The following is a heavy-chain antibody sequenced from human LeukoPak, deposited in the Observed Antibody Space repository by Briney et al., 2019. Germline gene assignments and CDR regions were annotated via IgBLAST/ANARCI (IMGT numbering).Heavy chain of an antibody. D-gene: IGHD2-21*02. Sequence: SETLSLTCAVYGESFSGYYWSWIRQPPGKGLEWIGETNHSGSTNYNPSLKSRVTISVDTSKNQFSLKLSSVTAADTAVYYCAEAGADCGGDCYNWGQGTMVTVSS. J-gene: IGHJ3*02. V-gene: IGHV4-34*01. CDR2: TNHSGST. CDR1: GESFSGYY. CDR3: AEAGADCGGDCYN.